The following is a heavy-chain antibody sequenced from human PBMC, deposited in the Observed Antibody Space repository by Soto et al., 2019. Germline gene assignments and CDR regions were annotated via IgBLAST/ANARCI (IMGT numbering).Heavy chain of an antibody. CDR2: IYYSGST. J-gene: IGHJ3*02. CDR3: AREDSRDGYNYVGDAFDI. CDR1: GGSISSYY. D-gene: IGHD5-12*01. V-gene: IGHV4-59*01. Sequence: SETLSLTCTVSGGSISSYYWSWIRQPPGKGLEWIGYIYYSGSTNYNPSLKSRVTISVDTSKNQFSLKLSSVTAADTAVYYCAREDSRDGYNYVGDAFDIWGQGTMVTVSS.